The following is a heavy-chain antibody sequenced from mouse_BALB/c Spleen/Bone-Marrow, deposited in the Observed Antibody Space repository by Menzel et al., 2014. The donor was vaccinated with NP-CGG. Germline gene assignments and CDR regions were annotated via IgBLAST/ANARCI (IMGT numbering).Heavy chain of an antibody. CDR2: IFPGSGNT. CDR3: ARDYRYLDY. D-gene: IGHD2-14*01. J-gene: IGHJ2*01. CDR1: GYSFTSYY. Sequence: VQLQQSGPELVKPGASVKISCKASGYSFTSYYIHWVKQRPGQGLEWIGWIFPGSGNTKYNEKFKGKATLTAGTSSSTAYMQLSSLTSEDSAVYYCARDYRYLDYWGQGTTLTVSS. V-gene: IGHV1-66*01.